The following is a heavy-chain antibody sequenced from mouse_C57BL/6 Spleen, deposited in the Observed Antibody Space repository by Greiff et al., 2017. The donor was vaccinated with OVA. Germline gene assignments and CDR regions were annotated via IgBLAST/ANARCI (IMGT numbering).Heavy chain of an antibody. J-gene: IGHJ4*01. CDR2: INPNNGGT. D-gene: IGHD1-1*01. Sequence: VQLQQSGPELVKPGASVKIPCKASGYTFTDYNMDWVKQSHGKSLEWIGDINPNNGGTIYNQKFKGKATLTVDKSSSTAYMELRSLTSEDTAVYYCARSRDLLLRSMDYWGQGTSVTVSS. CDR1: GYTFTDYN. CDR3: ARSRDLLLRSMDY. V-gene: IGHV1-18*01.